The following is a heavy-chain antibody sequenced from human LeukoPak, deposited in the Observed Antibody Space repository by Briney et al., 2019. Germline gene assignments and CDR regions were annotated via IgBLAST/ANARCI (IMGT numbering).Heavy chain of an antibody. CDR3: ARGFMDYDILTGYSHYGMDV. J-gene: IGHJ6*02. Sequence: GGSLRLSCAASGFTVSSNYMSWVRQAPGKGLEWVSVIYSGGSTYYADSVKGRFTISRDNSKNTLYLQMNSLRAEDTAVYYCARGFMDYDILTGYSHYGMDVWGQGTTVTVSS. CDR1: GFTVSSNY. V-gene: IGHV3-53*01. CDR2: IYSGGST. D-gene: IGHD3-9*01.